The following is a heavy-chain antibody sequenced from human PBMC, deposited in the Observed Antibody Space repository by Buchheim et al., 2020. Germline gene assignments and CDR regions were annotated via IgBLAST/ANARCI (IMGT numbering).Heavy chain of an antibody. CDR2: ISGSGGST. Sequence: EVQLLESGGGLVQPGESLRLSCEASGFTFSDYAINWVRQAPGKGLEWVSHISGSGGSTYYADSVKGRFTISRDNSKNTLYLQMNSLRAEDTAVYYCARVPAYAYCSSTSCFNWFDPWGQGTL. V-gene: IGHV3-23*01. CDR1: GFTFSDYA. D-gene: IGHD2-2*01. CDR3: ARVPAYAYCSSTSCFNWFDP. J-gene: IGHJ5*02.